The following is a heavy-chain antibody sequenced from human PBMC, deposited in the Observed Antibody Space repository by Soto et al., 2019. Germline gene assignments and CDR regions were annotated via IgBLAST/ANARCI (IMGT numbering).Heavy chain of an antibody. CDR1: GFSLTTSGVG. V-gene: IGHV2-5*02. CDR3: AHRVLRTVFGLVTTTAIFFDF. Sequence: QITLNESGPTVVRPTETLTLTCRFSGFSLTTSGVGVGWIRQSPGKAPEWLALIYWDDDKRYSASLKSRLTITKDTSKNQVVLTVSDLDPTVTATYYCAHRVLRTVFGLVTTTAIFFDFWGPGTPVAVSS. CDR2: IYWDDDK. J-gene: IGHJ4*02. D-gene: IGHD3-3*01.